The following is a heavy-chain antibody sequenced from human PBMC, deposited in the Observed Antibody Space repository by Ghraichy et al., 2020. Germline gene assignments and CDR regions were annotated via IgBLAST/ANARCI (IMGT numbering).Heavy chain of an antibody. CDR1: GFTFSSYS. Sequence: GESLNISCAASGFTFSSYSMNWVRQAPGKGLEWVSSISSSSSYIYYADSVKGRFTISRDNAKNSLYLQMNSLRAEDTAVYYCAREWTYYYDSSGPNYFDYWGQGTLVTVSS. CDR2: ISSSSSYI. D-gene: IGHD3-22*01. J-gene: IGHJ4*02. V-gene: IGHV3-21*01. CDR3: AREWTYYYDSSGPNYFDY.